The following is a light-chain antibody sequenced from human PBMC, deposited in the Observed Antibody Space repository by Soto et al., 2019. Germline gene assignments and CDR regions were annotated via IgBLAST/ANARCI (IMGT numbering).Light chain of an antibody. CDR1: QDISHY. CDR2: DAS. Sequence: DIQMTQSPSSLSASVGDRVTITCRARQDISHYLNWYQQKPGKAPKLLIYDASKLETGVPSRFSGSGSGTDFTFTISSLQPEDVATYYCQQYDNLLYTFGQGTKLAIK. J-gene: IGKJ2*01. V-gene: IGKV1-33*01. CDR3: QQYDNLLYT.